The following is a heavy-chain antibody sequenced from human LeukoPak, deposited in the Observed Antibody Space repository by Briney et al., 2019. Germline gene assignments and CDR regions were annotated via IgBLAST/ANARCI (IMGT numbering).Heavy chain of an antibody. J-gene: IGHJ5*02. D-gene: IGHD6-19*01. CDR2: ISYDGSNK. V-gene: IGHV3-30-3*01. CDR3: ARNKYSSGWRYNWFDP. CDR1: GFTFSSYA. Sequence: GGSLRLSCAASGFTFSSYAMHWVRQAPGKGLEWVAVISYDGSNKYYADSVKGRFTISRDNSKNTLYLQMNSLRAEDTAVYYCARNKYSSGWRYNWFDPWGQGTLVTVSS.